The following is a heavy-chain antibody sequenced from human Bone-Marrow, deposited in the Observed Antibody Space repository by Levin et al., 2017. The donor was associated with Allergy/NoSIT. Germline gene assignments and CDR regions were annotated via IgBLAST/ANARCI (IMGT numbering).Heavy chain of an antibody. J-gene: IGHJ4*02. D-gene: IGHD1-7*01. CDR2: MSGSGGRT. Sequence: PGGSLRLPCAASGFTFSRYAMAWVRQAPGQGLEWVSGMSGSGGRTVYADSVKGRFTISRDNSKNIMYLQMNSLRVEDTALYYCAREDNWNYDYWGQGTLVTVSS. V-gene: IGHV3-23*01. CDR3: AREDNWNYDY. CDR1: GFTFSRYA.